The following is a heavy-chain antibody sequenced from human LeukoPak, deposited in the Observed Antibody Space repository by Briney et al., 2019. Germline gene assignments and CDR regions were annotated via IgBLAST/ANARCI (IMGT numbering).Heavy chain of an antibody. V-gene: IGHV3-30-3*01. CDR2: ISYDGSNK. CDR3: ARDRRRGTYYYDSSGYYFGDY. D-gene: IGHD3-22*01. Sequence: GGSLRLCCAASGFTFSSYAMHWVRQAPGKGLEWVAVISYDGSNKYYADSVKGRFTISRDNSKNTLYLQMNSLRAEDTAVYYCARDRRRGTYYYDSSGYYFGDYWGQGTLVTVSS. J-gene: IGHJ4*02. CDR1: GFTFSSYA.